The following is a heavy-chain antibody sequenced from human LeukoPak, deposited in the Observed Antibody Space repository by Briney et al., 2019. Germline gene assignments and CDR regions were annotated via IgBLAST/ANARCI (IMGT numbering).Heavy chain of an antibody. J-gene: IGHJ4*02. CDR1: GGSISSGGYY. V-gene: IGHV4-31*03. CDR2: IYDSGST. CDR3: ARVTMIVVVIDY. Sequence: SETLSLTCTVSGGSISSGGYYWSWIRQHSGRGLEWIGYIYDSGSTYYNPSLKSRVTISVDTSKNHFSLKLSSVTAADTAVYSCARVTMIVVVIDYWGQGTLVTVSS. D-gene: IGHD3-22*01.